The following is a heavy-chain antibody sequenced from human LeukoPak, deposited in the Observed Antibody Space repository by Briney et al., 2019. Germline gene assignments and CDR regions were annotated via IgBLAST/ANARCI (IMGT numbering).Heavy chain of an antibody. D-gene: IGHD3-22*01. CDR1: GDSVSSNSAA. CDR2: TYYRSKWYN. V-gene: IGHV6-1*01. CDR3: ARGTKYYYDSSGYIGGYFDY. J-gene: IGHJ4*02. Sequence: SQTLSLTCAISGDSVSSNSAAWNWIRQSPSRGLEWLGRTYYRSKWYNDYAVSVKSRITINPDTSKNQFSLQLNSVTPEDTAVYYCARGTKYYYDSSGYIGGYFDYWGQGTLVTVSS.